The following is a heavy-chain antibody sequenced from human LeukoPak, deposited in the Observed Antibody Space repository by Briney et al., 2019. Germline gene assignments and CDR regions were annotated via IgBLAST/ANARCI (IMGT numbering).Heavy chain of an antibody. J-gene: IGHJ4*02. D-gene: IGHD4-23*01. CDR3: AKNLNGGNTHSDY. CDR1: GFIFSSYA. V-gene: IGHV3-23*01. CDR2: ISGGDTST. Sequence: GGSLRLSCAASGFIFSSYAMNWVRQAPGKGLEWVSTISGGDTSTFYADSVKGRFTISRDNSKNTLYLQMNNLRAEDTAVYYCAKNLNGGNTHSDYWGQGTLVTVSS.